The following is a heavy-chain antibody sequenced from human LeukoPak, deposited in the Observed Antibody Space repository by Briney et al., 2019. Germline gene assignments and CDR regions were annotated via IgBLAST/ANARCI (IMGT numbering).Heavy chain of an antibody. D-gene: IGHD3-22*01. CDR1: GGSISSCY. Sequence: SETLSLTCTVSGGSISSCYWSWIRQPAGKGLEWIGRIYTSGSTNYNPSLKSRVTMSVDTSKNQFSLELSFVTAADTAVYYCARVDYDSSGYPFDYWGQGTLVTVSS. CDR2: IYTSGST. CDR3: ARVDYDSSGYPFDY. V-gene: IGHV4-4*07. J-gene: IGHJ4*02.